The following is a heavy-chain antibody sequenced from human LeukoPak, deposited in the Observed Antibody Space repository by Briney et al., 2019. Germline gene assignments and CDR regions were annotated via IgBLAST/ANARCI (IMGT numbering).Heavy chain of an antibody. Sequence: PGGSLRLSCVASGFTITSYNMNWVRQAPGKGLEWVANVNQGGTEKYYVDSVKGRFTISRDNAENSLYLQMNSLRAEDTAVYYCAREHYFYHMDGWGEGTTVTVSS. CDR2: VNQGGTEK. CDR3: AREHYFYHMDG. CDR1: GFTITSYN. J-gene: IGHJ6*03. V-gene: IGHV3-7*01.